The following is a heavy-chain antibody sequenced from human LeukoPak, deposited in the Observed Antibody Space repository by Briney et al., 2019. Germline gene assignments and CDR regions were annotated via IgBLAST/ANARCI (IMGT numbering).Heavy chain of an antibody. Sequence: ASVKVSCKASGYTFTSYAMHWVRQAPGQGLEWMGWITPSGGTNYPQKFQGRVAITRDTSITTAYMELSRLRSDDTAVYYCASLWGSTSLTDYYFDYWGQGTLVTVSS. CDR3: ASLWGSTSLTDYYFDY. CDR1: GYTFTSYA. V-gene: IGHV1-2*02. D-gene: IGHD2-2*01. CDR2: ITPSGGT. J-gene: IGHJ4*02.